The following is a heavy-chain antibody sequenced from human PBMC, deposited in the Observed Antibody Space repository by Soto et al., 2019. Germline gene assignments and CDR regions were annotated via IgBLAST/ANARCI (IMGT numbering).Heavy chain of an antibody. CDR3: GREADGDTAMAHYYYYGMDV. J-gene: IGHJ6*02. CDR2: INPNSGGT. Sequence: ASVKVSCKASGYTFTGYYMHWVRQAPGQGLEWMGWINPNSGGTNYAQKFQGWVTMTRDTSISTAYMELSRLRSDDTAVYYCGREADGDTAMAHYYYYGMDVWGQGTTVTVSS. V-gene: IGHV1-2*04. CDR1: GYTFTGYY. D-gene: IGHD5-18*01.